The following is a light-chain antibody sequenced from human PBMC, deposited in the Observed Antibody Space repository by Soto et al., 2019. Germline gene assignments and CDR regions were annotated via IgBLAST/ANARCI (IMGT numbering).Light chain of an antibody. Sequence: QSVLTQPPSASGSPGQSVTISCTGTSSDVGAYNYVSWYQQHPGKAPKLMIYDVSKRPSGVPYRFSGSKSGNAASLTVSGLQGEDEADYVCSSYAGSSWVFGGGTTVPVL. J-gene: IGLJ3*02. CDR1: SSDVGAYNY. V-gene: IGLV2-8*01. CDR2: DVS. CDR3: SSYAGSSWV.